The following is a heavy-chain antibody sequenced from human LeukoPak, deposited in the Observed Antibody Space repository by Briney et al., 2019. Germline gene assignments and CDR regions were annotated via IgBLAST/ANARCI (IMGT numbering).Heavy chain of an antibody. CDR1: GGSISSGGHY. Sequence: KASQTLSLTCAVSGGSISSGGHYWGWIRQHQGRGMEWIVYIYFSGSTYDNPSLKSRVTISLHTSKNQFSLNLNSVTAADTAIYYCARNILGSDTFDIWGQGTLVTVSS. CDR2: IYFSGST. CDR3: ARNILGSDTFDI. V-gene: IGHV4-31*11. J-gene: IGHJ3*02. D-gene: IGHD7-27*01.